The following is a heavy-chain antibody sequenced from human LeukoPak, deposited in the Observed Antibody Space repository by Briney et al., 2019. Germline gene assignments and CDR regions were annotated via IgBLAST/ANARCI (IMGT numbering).Heavy chain of an antibody. D-gene: IGHD5-24*01. CDR3: ARLQRKDGYNSHFDY. CDR2: INPNSGGT. Sequence: ASVKVSCKASGYTFTSYGISWVRQAPGQGLEWMGWINPNSGGTNYAQKFQGRVTMTRDTSISTAYMELSRLRSDDTAVYYCARLQRKDGYNSHFDYWGQGTLVTVSS. CDR1: GYTFTSYG. V-gene: IGHV1-2*02. J-gene: IGHJ4*02.